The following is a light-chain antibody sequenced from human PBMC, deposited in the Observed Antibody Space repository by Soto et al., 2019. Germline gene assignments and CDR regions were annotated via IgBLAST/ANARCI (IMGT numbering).Light chain of an antibody. J-gene: IGKJ1*01. CDR1: QSVRSNF. V-gene: IGKV3-20*01. CDR2: GAS. CDR3: QQYGDSPRT. Sequence: IVLTQSPGTLSLSPGERATLSCRASQSVRSNFLAWYRQKPGQAPRLLIHGASNRATGIPDRFSGSGSGTDFTLTISRLEPEDFAVYYCQQYGDSPRTFGQGTKVDIK.